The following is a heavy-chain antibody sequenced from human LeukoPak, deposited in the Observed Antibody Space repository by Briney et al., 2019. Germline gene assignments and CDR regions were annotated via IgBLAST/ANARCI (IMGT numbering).Heavy chain of an antibody. CDR1: GYSFTSYW. CDR3: ARQDDYVWGSYRYTYYFDY. CDR2: IYPGDSDT. Sequence: GESLKISCKGSGYSFTSYWIGWVRQMPGKGLEWMGIIYPGDSDTRYSPSFQGQVTISADKPISTANLQWSSLKASDTAMYYCARQDDYVWGSYRYTYYFDYWGQGTLVTVSS. D-gene: IGHD3-16*02. J-gene: IGHJ4*02. V-gene: IGHV5-51*01.